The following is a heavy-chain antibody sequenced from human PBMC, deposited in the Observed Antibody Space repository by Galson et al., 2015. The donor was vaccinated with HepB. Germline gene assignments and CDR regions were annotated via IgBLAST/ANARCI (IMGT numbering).Heavy chain of an antibody. V-gene: IGHV3-23*01. Sequence: SLRLSCAASGFIFSSYAVSWVRQAPGKGLEWVSVISGGGSSTYYADSVKGRFIISRDNSKNTLYLQMNSLRAEDTAAYYCAKDAAPFDWWAFDIWGQGTMVTVSS. CDR3: AKDAAPFDWWAFDI. J-gene: IGHJ3*02. CDR1: GFIFSSYA. CDR2: ISGGGSST. D-gene: IGHD3-9*01.